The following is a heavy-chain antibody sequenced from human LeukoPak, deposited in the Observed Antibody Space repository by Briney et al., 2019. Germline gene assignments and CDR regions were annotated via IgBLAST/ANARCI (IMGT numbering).Heavy chain of an antibody. CDR1: GGSISSSNW. J-gene: IGHJ4*02. CDR3: ARRFPRAWILGYYDSSGLYYFDY. Sequence: SSGTLSLTCAVSGGSISSSNWWSWVRQPPGKGLGWIGEIYHSWSTNYNPSLKSRVTISVDNSKNQFSLKLSSVTAADTAVYYCARRFPRAWILGYYDSSGLYYFDYWGQGTLVTVSS. D-gene: IGHD3-22*01. CDR2: IYHSWST. V-gene: IGHV4-4*02.